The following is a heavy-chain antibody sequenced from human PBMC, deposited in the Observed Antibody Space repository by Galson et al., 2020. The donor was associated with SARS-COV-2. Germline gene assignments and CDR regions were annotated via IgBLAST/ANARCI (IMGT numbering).Heavy chain of an antibody. CDR2: IYYSGST. CDR1: GGSISRYY. CDR3: ARHMHITAAGISKTYDYYGMDV. V-gene: IGHV4-59*08. D-gene: IGHD6-13*01. J-gene: IGHJ6*02. Sequence: ETSETLSLTCTVSGGSISRYYWSWIRQPPGKGLEWIGYIYYSGSTNYNPSLKSRVTISVDTSKNQFSLKLSSVTAADTAVYYCARHMHITAAGISKTYDYYGMDVWGQGTTVTVSS.